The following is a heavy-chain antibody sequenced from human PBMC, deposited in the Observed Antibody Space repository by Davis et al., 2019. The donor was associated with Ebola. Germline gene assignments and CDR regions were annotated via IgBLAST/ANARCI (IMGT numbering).Heavy chain of an antibody. CDR1: GGSFSSHP. CDR2: IIPIFDTP. D-gene: IGHD3-9*01. CDR3: ARDFDGGNYYFDY. V-gene: IGHV1-69*13. J-gene: IGHJ4*02. Sequence: SVKVSCKTSGGSFSSHPISWVRQAPGQGLEWMGGIIPIFDTPHYAQKFQGRITITADASTSTAYMELSSLRSEDTATYFCARDFDGGNYYFDYWGPGTPVTGSS.